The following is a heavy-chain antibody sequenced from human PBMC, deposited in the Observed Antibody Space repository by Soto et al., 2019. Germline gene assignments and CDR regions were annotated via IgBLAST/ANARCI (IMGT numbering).Heavy chain of an antibody. CDR3: AKDEGVGATLGLPSGNDY. CDR1: GFTFSCCA. D-gene: IGHD1-26*01. Sequence: QVQLVESGGGVVQPGRSLRLSCAASGFTFSCCAMHWVRQAPGKGLEWVAVISYDGSIKYYADSVKGRFTISRDNSKNTLYLQMNSLSFEETAVYFCAKDEGVGATLGLPSGNDYWGQGTLVTVSS. V-gene: IGHV3-30*18. CDR2: ISYDGSIK. J-gene: IGHJ4*02.